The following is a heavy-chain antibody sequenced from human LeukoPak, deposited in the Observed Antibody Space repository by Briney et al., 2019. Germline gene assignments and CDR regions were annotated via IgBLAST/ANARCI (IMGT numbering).Heavy chain of an antibody. D-gene: IGHD4-17*01. J-gene: IGHJ3*02. V-gene: IGHV4-59*01. Sequence: SETLSLTCTVSGGSISSYYWSWIRQPPGKGLEWIGYIFYSRSTNYNPSLKSRVTVSVDTSKNQFSLELSSVTAADTAVYYCARAQDYGDYIVAFDIWGQGTMVTVSS. CDR2: IFYSRST. CDR3: ARAQDYGDYIVAFDI. CDR1: GGSISSYY.